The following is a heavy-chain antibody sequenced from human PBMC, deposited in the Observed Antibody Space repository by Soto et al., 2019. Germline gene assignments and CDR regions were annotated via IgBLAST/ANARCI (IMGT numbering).Heavy chain of an antibody. Sequence: GGSLRLSCAASGFTFSSYAMSWVRQAPGKGLEWVSAISGSGGSTYYADSVKGRFTISRDNSKNTLYLQMNSLRAEDTAVYYCAQDLYSSSPNYYYGMDVWGQGTTVTVSS. D-gene: IGHD6-6*01. CDR2: ISGSGGST. V-gene: IGHV3-23*01. CDR1: GFTFSSYA. J-gene: IGHJ6*02. CDR3: AQDLYSSSPNYYYGMDV.